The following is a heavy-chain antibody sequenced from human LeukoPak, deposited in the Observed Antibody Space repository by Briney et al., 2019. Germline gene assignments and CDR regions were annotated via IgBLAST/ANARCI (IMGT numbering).Heavy chain of an antibody. CDR1: GGSISNNYYY. Sequence: SETRSLTCTVSGGSISNNYYYWGWIRQPPGKGLEWTGRIEYIGSTYYNPSLKSRVTISVDTSKTQFSLKLRSVTAADTAVYHCARQTESYYFDYWGQGTLVTVSS. CDR3: ARQTESYYFDY. J-gene: IGHJ4*02. D-gene: IGHD1-14*01. V-gene: IGHV4-39*01. CDR2: IEYIGST.